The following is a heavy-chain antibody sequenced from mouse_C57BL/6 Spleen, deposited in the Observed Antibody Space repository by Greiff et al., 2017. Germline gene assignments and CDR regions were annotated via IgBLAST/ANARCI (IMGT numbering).Heavy chain of an antibody. D-gene: IGHD1-1*01. CDR2: IYPGSGST. CDR3: AREGVITTVVDY. J-gene: IGHJ2*01. Sequence: VQLQQPGAELVKPGASVKMSCKASGYTFTSYWITWVKQRPGQGLEWIGDIYPGSGSTNYNEKFKSKATLTVDTSSSTAYMQLSSLTSEDSAVYYCAREGVITTVVDYWGQGTTLTVSS. CDR1: GYTFTSYW. V-gene: IGHV1-55*01.